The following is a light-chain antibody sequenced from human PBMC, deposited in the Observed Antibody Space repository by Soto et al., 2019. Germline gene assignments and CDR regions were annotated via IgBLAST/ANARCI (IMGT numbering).Light chain of an antibody. Sequence: DIQMTQSPSSLSTSIGDRVTITCRASQTISSSLSWYQQKPGKAPKLLISAASSLQSGVPSRFSGSGSGTDFTLTIRSLQPEDFAAYYCQQSYNTPYTFGQGTKLEIK. CDR1: QTISSS. CDR2: AAS. J-gene: IGKJ2*01. CDR3: QQSYNTPYT. V-gene: IGKV1-39*01.